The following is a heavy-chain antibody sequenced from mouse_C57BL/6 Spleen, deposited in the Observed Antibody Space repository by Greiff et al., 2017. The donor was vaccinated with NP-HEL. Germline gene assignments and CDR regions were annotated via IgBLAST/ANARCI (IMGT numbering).Heavy chain of an antibody. CDR1: GFTFNTYA. Sequence: EVKLVESGGGLVQPKGSLKLSCAASGFTFNTYAMHWVRQAPGKGLEWVARIRSKSSNYATYYADSVKDRFTISRDDSQSMLYLQMNNLKTEDTAMYYCVAPGLYDGYYVLAYWGQGTLVTVSA. D-gene: IGHD2-3*01. CDR3: VAPGLYDGYYVLAY. V-gene: IGHV10-3*01. J-gene: IGHJ3*01. CDR2: IRSKSSNYAT.